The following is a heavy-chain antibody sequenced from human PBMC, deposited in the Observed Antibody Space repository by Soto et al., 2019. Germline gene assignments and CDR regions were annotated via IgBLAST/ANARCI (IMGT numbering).Heavy chain of an antibody. CDR2: MNPNSGNT. D-gene: IGHD6-13*01. J-gene: IGHJ5*02. Sequence: QVQLVQSGAEVKKPGASVKVSCNASGYTFTSYNVNWVLQATGQGLEWMGWMNPNSGNTGYAQKFQGRGTMTRNIYTGIADKRMNRLKTEATAVYYCAREQQVRGYDTWGQGTLGIVTS. CDR3: AREQQVRGYDT. CDR1: GYTFTSYN. V-gene: IGHV1-8*01.